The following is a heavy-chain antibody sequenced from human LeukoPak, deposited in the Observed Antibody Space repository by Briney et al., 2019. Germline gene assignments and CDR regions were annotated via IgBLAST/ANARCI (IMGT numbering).Heavy chain of an antibody. V-gene: IGHV2-70*11. CDR3: ARGGSYGDY. D-gene: IGHD1-26*01. Sequence: RESXPALVKPTQTLTLTCTFSGCSRRTGGRWVSWIRQPPGKAVEWLSRSDWDEDKYYSTGLKTRRTSTKESSENQGVLTMTNMDPVDTATYYCARGGSYGDYWGQGTLVTVSS. CDR1: GCSRRTGGRW. J-gene: IGHJ4*02. CDR2: SDWDEDK.